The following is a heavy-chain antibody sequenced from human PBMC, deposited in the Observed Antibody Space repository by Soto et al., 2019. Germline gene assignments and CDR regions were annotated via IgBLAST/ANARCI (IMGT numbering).Heavy chain of an antibody. J-gene: IGHJ5*02. CDR1: GGSFSGYY. CDR2: INHSGST. Sequence: TSETLSLTCAVYGGSFSGYYWSWIRQPPGKGLEWIGEINHSGSTNYNPSLKSRVTISVDTSKNQFSLKLSSVTAADTAVYYCARAPYFYDILTGYYIFWFDPWGQGTLVTVSS. V-gene: IGHV4-34*01. CDR3: ARAPYFYDILTGYYIFWFDP. D-gene: IGHD3-9*01.